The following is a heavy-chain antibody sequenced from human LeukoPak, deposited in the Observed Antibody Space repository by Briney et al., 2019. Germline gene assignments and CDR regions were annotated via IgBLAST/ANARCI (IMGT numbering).Heavy chain of an antibody. CDR3: TRVANYGGYEFDF. J-gene: IGHJ4*02. V-gene: IGHV3-30*01. CDR2: ISSDGNNK. CDR1: GFTSSTYA. Sequence: PGGSLRLSCAASGFTSSTYAMHWVRQAPGKGLEWVAVISSDGNNKYYADSVKGRFTISRDNSKNTVYLQMNSLRAEDAAIYYCTRVANYGGYEFDFWGQGTLVTVSS. D-gene: IGHD4-23*01.